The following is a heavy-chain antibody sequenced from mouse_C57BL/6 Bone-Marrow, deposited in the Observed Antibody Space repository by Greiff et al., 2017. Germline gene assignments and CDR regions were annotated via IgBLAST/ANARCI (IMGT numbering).Heavy chain of an antibody. CDR2: IDPEDGDT. CDR1: GFNIKDYY. Sequence: VQLQQSGAELVRPGASVKLSCTASGFNIKDYYMHWVKQRPEQGLEWIGRIDPEDGDTEYAPKFQGKATMTADTSSNTAYLQRSSLTSEDTAGYYCTDYYGSSYDWFAYWGQGTLVTVSA. J-gene: IGHJ3*01. D-gene: IGHD1-1*01. V-gene: IGHV14-1*01. CDR3: TDYYGSSYDWFAY.